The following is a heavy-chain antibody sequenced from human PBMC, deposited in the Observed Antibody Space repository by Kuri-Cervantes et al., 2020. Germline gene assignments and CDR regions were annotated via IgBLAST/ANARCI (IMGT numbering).Heavy chain of an antibody. J-gene: IGHJ4*02. D-gene: IGHD6-13*01. V-gene: IGHV1-69*05. Sequence: SVKVSCKASGYTFTYRYLHWVRQAPGQGLEWMGGIIPIFGTANYAQKFQGRVTITTDESTSTAYMELSSLRSEDTAVYYCARATAAGTKTEYYFDYWGQGTLVTVSS. CDR3: ARATAAGTKTEYYFDY. CDR1: GYTFTYRY. CDR2: IIPIFGTA.